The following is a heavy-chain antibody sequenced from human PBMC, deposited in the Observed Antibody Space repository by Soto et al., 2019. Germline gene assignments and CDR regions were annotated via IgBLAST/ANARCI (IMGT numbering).Heavy chain of an antibody. CDR1: GYTFTSYG. J-gene: IGHJ5*02. D-gene: IGHD1-26*01. CDR2: ITAYNGNT. Sequence: ASVKVACKASGYTFTSYGISWVRQAPGQGLEWMGWITAYNGNTNYAQKLQGRVTMTTDTSTSTARRGLRSLRSEDTAVYYCARSSGSYPNWFAPWGQGTVDTVSS. CDR3: ARSSGSYPNWFAP. V-gene: IGHV1-18*01.